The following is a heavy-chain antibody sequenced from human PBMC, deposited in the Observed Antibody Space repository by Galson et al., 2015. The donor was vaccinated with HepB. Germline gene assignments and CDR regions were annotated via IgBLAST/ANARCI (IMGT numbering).Heavy chain of an antibody. CDR3: ANPDPPGARDTAMVTGYYYYYGMDV. CDR2: IRYDGSNK. Sequence: SLRLSCAASGFTFSSYGMHWVRQAPGKGLEWVAFIRYDGSNKYYADSVKGRFTISRDNSKNTLYLQMNSLRAEDTAVYYCANPDPPGARDTAMVTGYYYYYGMDVWGQGTTVTVSS. D-gene: IGHD5-18*01. J-gene: IGHJ6*02. CDR1: GFTFSSYG. V-gene: IGHV3-30*02.